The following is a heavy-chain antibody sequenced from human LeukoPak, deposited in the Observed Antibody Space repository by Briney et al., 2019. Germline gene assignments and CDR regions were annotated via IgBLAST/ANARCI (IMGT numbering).Heavy chain of an antibody. CDR1: GYTFTSHG. V-gene: IGHV1-18*01. Sequence: ASVKVSCKASGYTFTSHGFSWVRQAPGQGLEWMGWINTYIGNTNYAQKFQGRVTVTTDTSTSTAYMELRSLRSDDTAVYYCAREGRGDAFDIWGQGTMVTVSS. J-gene: IGHJ3*02. CDR2: INTYIGNT. CDR3: AREGRGDAFDI.